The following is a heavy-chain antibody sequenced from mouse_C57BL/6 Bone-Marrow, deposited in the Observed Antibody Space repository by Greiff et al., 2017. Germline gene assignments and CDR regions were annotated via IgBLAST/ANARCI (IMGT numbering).Heavy chain of an antibody. J-gene: IGHJ2*01. Sequence: VQLQQPGAELVKPGASVKLSCKASGYTFTSYWMQWVKQRPGQGLEWIGEIDPSDSYTNYNQKFKGKATLTVDTSSSTAYMQLSSLTSEDSAVYYCYDGFDYWGQGTTLTVSS. CDR2: IDPSDSYT. CDR3: YDGFDY. D-gene: IGHD2-3*01. V-gene: IGHV1-50*01. CDR1: GYTFTSYW.